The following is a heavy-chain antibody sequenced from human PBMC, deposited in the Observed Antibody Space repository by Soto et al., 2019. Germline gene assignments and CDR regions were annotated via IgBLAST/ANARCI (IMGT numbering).Heavy chain of an antibody. CDR2: IIPIFGTA. CDR1: GSTFSSYA. CDR3: ALELGYCSGGSCGLDAFDI. V-gene: IGHV1-69*13. D-gene: IGHD2-15*01. Sequence: GASVKVSCKASGSTFSSYAISWVRQAPGQGLEWMGGIIPIFGTANYAQKFQGRVTITADESTSTAYMELSSLRSEDTAVYYCALELGYCSGGSCGLDAFDIWGQGTMVTVSS. J-gene: IGHJ3*02.